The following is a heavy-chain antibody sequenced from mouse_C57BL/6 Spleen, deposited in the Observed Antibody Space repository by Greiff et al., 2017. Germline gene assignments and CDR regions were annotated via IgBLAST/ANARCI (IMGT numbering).Heavy chain of an antibody. CDR3: TRSTTVVGGGFFAY. Sequence: VQLQQSGAELVRPGASVTLSCKASGYTFTDYEMHWVKQTPVHGLAWIGAIDPETGGTAYNQKFKGKAILTADKSSSTAYMELRSLTSEDSAVYYCTRSTTVVGGGFFAYWGQGTLVTVSA. D-gene: IGHD1-1*01. V-gene: IGHV1-15*01. J-gene: IGHJ3*01. CDR1: GYTFTDYE. CDR2: IDPETGGT.